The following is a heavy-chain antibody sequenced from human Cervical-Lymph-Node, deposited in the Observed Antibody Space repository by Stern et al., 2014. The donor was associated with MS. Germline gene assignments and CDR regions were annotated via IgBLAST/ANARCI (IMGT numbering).Heavy chain of an antibody. CDR3: ARGGGDPDAFDI. CDR1: GFTFSYYT. V-gene: IGHV3-21*01. Sequence: EVQLVESGGSLVKPGGSLRLSCAASGFTFSYYTINWVRPAPGKGLEWVSAISGSGTYKYYSDPLRGRFSISRDNARNSLFLQMSSLRGEDTAFYYCARGGGDPDAFDIWGQGTMVTVSS. CDR2: ISGSGTYK. J-gene: IGHJ3*02. D-gene: IGHD4-17*01.